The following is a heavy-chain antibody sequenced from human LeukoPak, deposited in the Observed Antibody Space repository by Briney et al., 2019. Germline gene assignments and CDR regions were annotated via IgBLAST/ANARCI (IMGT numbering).Heavy chain of an antibody. D-gene: IGHD5-18*01. Sequence: ASVKVSCKTSGYSFTSQDMHWVRQAPGQSLEWMGCINPGNGDTKYSQEFQGRVTITRDTSATTAYMELRSLRSDDTAVYYCARDPGYSYGYAGWFDPWGQGTLVTVSS. CDR2: INPGNGDT. V-gene: IGHV1-3*01. J-gene: IGHJ5*02. CDR3: ARDPGYSYGYAGWFDP. CDR1: GYSFTSQD.